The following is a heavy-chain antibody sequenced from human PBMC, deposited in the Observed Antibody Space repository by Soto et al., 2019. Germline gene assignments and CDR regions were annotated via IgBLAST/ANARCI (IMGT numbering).Heavy chain of an antibody. J-gene: IGHJ3*02. CDR1: GYTFTGYY. V-gene: IGHV1-2*04. Sequence: QVQLVQSGAEVKKPGASVKVSCKASGYTFTGYYMHWVRQAPGQGLEWMGWINPNSGGTNYAQKFQGWVTMTRDTSISTAYMELSRLRSDDTAVYYCAXEPIKGKLRAAFDIWGQGTMVTVSS. CDR2: INPNSGGT. CDR3: AXEPIKGKLRAAFDI. D-gene: IGHD1-26*01.